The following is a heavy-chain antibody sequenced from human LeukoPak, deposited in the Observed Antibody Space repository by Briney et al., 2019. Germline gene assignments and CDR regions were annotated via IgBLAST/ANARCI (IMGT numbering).Heavy chain of an antibody. CDR3: ASSPRITMIVVGDAFDI. CDR1: DFTFNNYG. D-gene: IGHD3-22*01. J-gene: IGHJ3*02. V-gene: IGHV3-30*02. CDR2: IRYDGSNK. Sequence: GGSLRLSCAASDFTFNNYGMHWVRQAPGKGLEWVAFIRYDGSNKYYADSVKGRFTTSRDNSKNTLYLQMNSLRAEDTAVYYCASSPRITMIVVGDAFDIWGQGTMVTVSS.